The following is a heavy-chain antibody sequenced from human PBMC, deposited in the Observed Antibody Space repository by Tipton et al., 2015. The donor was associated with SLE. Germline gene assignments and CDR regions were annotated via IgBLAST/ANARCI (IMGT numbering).Heavy chain of an antibody. D-gene: IGHD4/OR15-4a*01. Sequence: GSLRLSCGASGFSITSYWMTWVRQAPGKGLEWVANIRRDGAEEYYVDSVKGRFTISRDNAKNSLYLQMNSLRAEDTAIYHCARAPEVLASAFDVWGHGTLVTVSS. J-gene: IGHJ3*01. CDR2: IRRDGAEE. CDR1: GFSITSYW. CDR3: ARAPEVLASAFDV. V-gene: IGHV3-7*01.